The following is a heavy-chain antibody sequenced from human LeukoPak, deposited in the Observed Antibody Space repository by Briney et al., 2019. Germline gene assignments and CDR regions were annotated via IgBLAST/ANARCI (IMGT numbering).Heavy chain of an antibody. J-gene: IGHJ4*02. V-gene: IGHV1-8*03. Sequence: GASVKVSCKASGYTFTSYDINWVRQATGQGLEWMGWMNPNSGNTGYAQKFQGRVTITRNTSISTAYMELSSLRSEDTAVYYCAKDEGGLRYSSSMGYYWGQGTLVTVSS. CDR1: GYTFTSYD. CDR2: MNPNSGNT. D-gene: IGHD6-6*01. CDR3: AKDEGGLRYSSSMGYY.